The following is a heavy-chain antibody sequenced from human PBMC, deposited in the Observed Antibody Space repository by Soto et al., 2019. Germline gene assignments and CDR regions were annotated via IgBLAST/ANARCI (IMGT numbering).Heavy chain of an antibody. CDR3: ARGAPPPTIFGVATRFDY. CDR1: GGSFSGYY. V-gene: IGHV4-34*01. J-gene: IGHJ4*02. CDR2: INHSGST. Sequence: PSETLSLTCAVYGGSFSGYYWSWIRQPPGKGLEWIGEINHSGSTNYNPSLKSRVTISVDTSKNQFSLKLSSVTAADTAVYYCARGAPPPTIFGVATRFDYWGREPWSPSPQ. D-gene: IGHD3-3*01.